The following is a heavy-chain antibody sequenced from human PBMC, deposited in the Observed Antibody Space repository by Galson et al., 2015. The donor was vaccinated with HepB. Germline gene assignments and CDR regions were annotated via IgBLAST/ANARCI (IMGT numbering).Heavy chain of an antibody. Sequence: SLRLSCAASGFTFSNYGMTWARQPPGKGLEWVSSITSSGGATYSADAVKGRFIISRDNSKNTLYLQMNSLRAEDTAVYYCARDGGLYCSSTSCESGNYYYYYYMDVWGKGTTVTVSS. CDR1: GFTFSNYG. J-gene: IGHJ6*03. D-gene: IGHD2-2*01. CDR3: ARDGGLYCSSTSCESGNYYYYYYMDV. V-gene: IGHV3-23*01. CDR2: ITSSGGAT.